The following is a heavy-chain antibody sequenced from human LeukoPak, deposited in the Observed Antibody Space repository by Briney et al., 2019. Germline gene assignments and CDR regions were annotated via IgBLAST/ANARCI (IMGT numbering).Heavy chain of an antibody. CDR2: IYYSGST. D-gene: IGHD6-13*01. CDR3: ASSFIAAAGIFRAFDY. CDR1: GGSISSYY. J-gene: IGHJ4*02. V-gene: IGHV4-59*01. Sequence: SETLSLTCTVSGGSISSYYWSWIRQPPGKGLEWIGYIYYSGSTNYNSSLKSRVTISVDTSKNQFSLKLSSVTAADTAVYYCASSFIAAAGIFRAFDYWGQGTLVTVSS.